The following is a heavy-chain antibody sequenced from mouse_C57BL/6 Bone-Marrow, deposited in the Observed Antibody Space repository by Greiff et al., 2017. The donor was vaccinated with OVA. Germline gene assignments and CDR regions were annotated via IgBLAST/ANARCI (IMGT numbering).Heavy chain of an antibody. CDR3: ARDDYDGY. CDR1: GYTFTDYY. J-gene: IGHJ2*01. D-gene: IGHD2-4*01. Sequence: VQLQQSGASVKLSCKASGYTFTDYYINWVKQRPGQGLEWIARIYPGSGNTYYNEKFKGKATLTAEKSSSTAYMQLSSLTSEDSAVYFCARDDYDGYWGQGTTLTVSS. V-gene: IGHV1-76*01. CDR2: IYPGSGNT.